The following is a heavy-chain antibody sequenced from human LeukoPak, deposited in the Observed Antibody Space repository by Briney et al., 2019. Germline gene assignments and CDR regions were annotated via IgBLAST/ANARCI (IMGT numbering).Heavy chain of an antibody. CDR1: GFTFSSYW. J-gene: IGHJ6*02. CDR2: VTNGGSST. CDR3: ARDRSFGLDA. V-gene: IGHV3-74*01. Sequence: GGSLRLSCAASGFTFSSYWMHWVRQAPGKGLVWVSRVTNGGSSTNYADSVKGRFTISRDNAKSTLYLQMNSLRVEDTAVYYCARDRSFGLDAWGQGATVTVSS.